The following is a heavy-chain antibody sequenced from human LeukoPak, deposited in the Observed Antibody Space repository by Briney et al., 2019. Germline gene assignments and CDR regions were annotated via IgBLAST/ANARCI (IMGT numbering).Heavy chain of an antibody. Sequence: ATVKISCKVSGCTFTDYYMHWVQQAPGKGLEWMGLVDPEDGETIYAEKFQGRVTITADTSTDTAYMELSSLRSEDTAVYYCATRGRPGPALASECWGQGTLVTVSS. CDR2: VDPEDGET. V-gene: IGHV1-69-2*01. CDR3: ATRGRPGPALASEC. J-gene: IGHJ4*02. D-gene: IGHD3-10*01. CDR1: GCTFTDYY.